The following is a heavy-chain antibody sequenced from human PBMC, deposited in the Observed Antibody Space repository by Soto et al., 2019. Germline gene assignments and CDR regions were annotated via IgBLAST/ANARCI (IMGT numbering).Heavy chain of an antibody. CDR3: ARYLSGSGPDY. Sequence: ESGGGVVQPGRSLRLSCAASGFTFSSYGLHWVRQAPGKGLEWVAVIWYDGSNKYYADSVKGRFTTSRDNSKNTLYLQMNSLRAEDTAMYYCARYLSGSGPDYWGQGTLVTVSS. CDR2: IWYDGSNK. D-gene: IGHD3-10*01. J-gene: IGHJ4*02. CDR1: GFTFSSYG. V-gene: IGHV3-33*01.